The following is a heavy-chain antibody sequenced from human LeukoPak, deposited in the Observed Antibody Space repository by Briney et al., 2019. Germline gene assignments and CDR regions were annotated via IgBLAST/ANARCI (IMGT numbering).Heavy chain of an antibody. J-gene: IGHJ4*02. CDR3: AGGSGRTFDY. V-gene: IGHV2-5*02. D-gene: IGHD3-10*01. CDR2: IYCDDDK. CDR1: GFSLSTSGVG. Sequence: ASGPTLVNHAQTLTLTCTFSGFSLSTSGVGVGWIRQPPGKALEWLALIYCDDDKRYSPSLASRLTLIKDTSKNHEVLKMTNMDPVDTATYYCAGGSGRTFDYWGQGTLVTVSS.